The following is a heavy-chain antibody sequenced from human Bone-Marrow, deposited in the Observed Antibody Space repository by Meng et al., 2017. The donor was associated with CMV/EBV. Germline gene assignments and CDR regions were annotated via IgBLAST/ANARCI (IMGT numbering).Heavy chain of an antibody. CDR1: GFTFSSYS. D-gene: IGHD1-26*01. J-gene: IGHJ3*02. CDR2: ISSSSSYI. Sequence: GESLKISCAASGFTFSSYSMNWVRQAPGKGLEWVSSISSSSSYIYYADSVKGRFTISRDNAKNSLYLQMNSLRAEDTAVYYCVKFFRWDQPDDAFDIWGHGTMVTVSS. V-gene: IGHV3-21*01. CDR3: VKFFRWDQPDDAFDI.